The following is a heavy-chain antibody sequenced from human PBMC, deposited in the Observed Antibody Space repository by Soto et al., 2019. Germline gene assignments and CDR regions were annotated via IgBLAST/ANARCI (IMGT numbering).Heavy chain of an antibody. D-gene: IGHD3-16*02. CDR2: IYYSGST. J-gene: IGHJ6*02. V-gene: IGHV4-59*01. Sequence: KPSETLSLTCTVSGGSISSYYWSWIRQPPGKGLEWIGYIYYSGSTNYNPSLKSRVTISVDTSKNQFSLKLSSVTAADTAVYYCARAPVITFGGVIVIGRNYGMDVWGQGTTVTVSS. CDR3: ARAPVITFGGVIVIGRNYGMDV. CDR1: GGSISSYY.